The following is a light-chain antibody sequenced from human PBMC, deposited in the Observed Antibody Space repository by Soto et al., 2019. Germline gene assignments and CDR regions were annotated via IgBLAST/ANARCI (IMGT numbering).Light chain of an antibody. CDR2: GAA. CDR3: QQYGSSPLLT. CDR1: QSVSITD. V-gene: IGKV3-20*01. Sequence: EMVLTQSPDTLSLSPGERATLSCRASQSVSITDLAWYQQKPGQAPRLLIYGAASRATGIPDRFRGSGSGTDFTLTISRLEPEDFAVYYCQQYGSSPLLTFGGGTKVEIK. J-gene: IGKJ4*01.